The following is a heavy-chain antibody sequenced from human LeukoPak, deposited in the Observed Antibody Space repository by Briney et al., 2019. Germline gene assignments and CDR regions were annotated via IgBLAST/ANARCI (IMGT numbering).Heavy chain of an antibody. D-gene: IGHD4-17*01. CDR1: GXTFSSYW. CDR2: MNSDGSST. V-gene: IGHV3-74*01. J-gene: IGHJ5*02. CDR3: ARQTTTWFDP. Sequence: GGSLRLSCAVSGXTFSSYWMHWVRQAPGKGLVWVSRMNSDGSSTNYADSVKGRFTISRDNAKNTLYLQMNSLRAEDTAVYYCARQTTTWFDPWGQGTLVTVSS.